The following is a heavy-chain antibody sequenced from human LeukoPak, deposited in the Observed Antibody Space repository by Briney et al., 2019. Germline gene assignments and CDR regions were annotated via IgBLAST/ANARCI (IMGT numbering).Heavy chain of an antibody. CDR2: ISWNSGSI. Sequence: QPGRSLRLSCAASGFTFDDYAMHWVRQAPGKGLEWVSGISWNSGSIGYADSVKGRFTISRDNAKNSLYLQMNSLRAEDTALYYCARRYYDSSGYPGALDIWGQGTMVTVSS. D-gene: IGHD3-22*01. J-gene: IGHJ3*02. CDR1: GFTFDDYA. V-gene: IGHV3-9*01. CDR3: ARRYYDSSGYPGALDI.